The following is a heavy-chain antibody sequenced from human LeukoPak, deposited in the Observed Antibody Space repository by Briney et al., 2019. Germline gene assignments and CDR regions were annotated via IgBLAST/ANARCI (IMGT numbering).Heavy chain of an antibody. CDR3: ANGSYYDSSGSFYFDY. CDR1: GFTFSSYA. Sequence: GGSLRLSCAASGFTFSSYAMSWVRQAPGKGLEWVSGISGSGDNTYYADSVKGRFTISRDNSKNTLYVQVNSLGTEDTAAYYCANGSYYDSSGSFYFDYWGQGTLVTVSS. D-gene: IGHD3-22*01. V-gene: IGHV3-23*01. J-gene: IGHJ4*02. CDR2: ISGSGDNT.